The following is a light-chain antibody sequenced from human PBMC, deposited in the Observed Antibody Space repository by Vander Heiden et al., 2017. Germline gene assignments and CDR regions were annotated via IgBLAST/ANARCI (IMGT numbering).Light chain of an antibody. CDR3: MQGTHWPWT. V-gene: IGKV2-30*01. Sequence: VVMTQSPLSLLVTLGQPPSICGRCRQGLRYRDGNTYLGWFQQRPGQTPRRLIYKVSNRDAGVPDRVSGSGSSTDFTLKISRVEAKDAGVYYCMQGTHWPWTFGQGTKVEIK. CDR1: QGLRYRDGNTY. J-gene: IGKJ1*01. CDR2: KVS.